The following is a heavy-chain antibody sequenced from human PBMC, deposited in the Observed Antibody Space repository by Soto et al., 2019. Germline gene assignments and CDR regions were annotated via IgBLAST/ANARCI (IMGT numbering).Heavy chain of an antibody. CDR2: IKQDGSET. Sequence: PGGSLRLSCAASGFTFSSYWMSWVRQAPGKGLEWVANIKQDGSETYYVDSVKGRFAISRDNAKNPLYLQMNNLRAEDTAVYYCARDHLGYCSGGGCNWAEYFDYWGQGA. J-gene: IGHJ4*02. CDR1: GFTFSSYW. D-gene: IGHD2-15*01. CDR3: ARDHLGYCSGGGCNWAEYFDY. V-gene: IGHV3-7*04.